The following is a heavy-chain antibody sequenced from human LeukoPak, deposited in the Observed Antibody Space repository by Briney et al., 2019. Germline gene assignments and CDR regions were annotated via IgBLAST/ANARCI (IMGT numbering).Heavy chain of an antibody. D-gene: IGHD3-9*01. V-gene: IGHV4-39*07. CDR2: IYYSGST. J-gene: IGHJ4*02. CDR1: GGSISSSSYY. Sequence: SETLSLTCTVSGGSISSSSYYWGWIRQPPGKGLEWIGSIYYSGSTYYNPSLKSRVTISVDTSKNQFSLKLSSVTAADTAVYYCARGRYYDILTGYYQHFDYWGQGTPVTVSS. CDR3: ARGRYYDILTGYYQHFDY.